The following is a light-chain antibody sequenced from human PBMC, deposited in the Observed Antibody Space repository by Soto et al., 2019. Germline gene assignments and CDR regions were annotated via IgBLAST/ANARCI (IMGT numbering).Light chain of an antibody. V-gene: IGLV3-1*01. Sequence: SSELTQPPSVSVSPGQTATITCSGDKLGERYVCCYQQKPGQSPVLVLYQDTKRPSGIPERFSGSNSGNTAALTISGTQAMDEADYCCQAWDRTAPVVFGGGTQLTVL. J-gene: IGLJ2*01. CDR2: QDT. CDR1: KLGERY. CDR3: QAWDRTAPVV.